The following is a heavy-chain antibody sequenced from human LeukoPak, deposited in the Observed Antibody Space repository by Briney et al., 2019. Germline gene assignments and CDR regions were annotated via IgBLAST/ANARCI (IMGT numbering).Heavy chain of an antibody. D-gene: IGHD2-21*02. CDR1: GYTFTNYA. CDR3: ARGQKMVTAIRPFYYMDV. Sequence: ASVKVSCKASGYTFTNYAINWVRQAPGQGLEWMGWISVYNDNTKSAQKIQDRVTMTTDTSTNTAYMELRSLRSDDTAMYYCARGQKMVTAIRPFYYMDVWGNGTTVTVSS. V-gene: IGHV1-18*01. J-gene: IGHJ6*03. CDR2: ISVYNDNT.